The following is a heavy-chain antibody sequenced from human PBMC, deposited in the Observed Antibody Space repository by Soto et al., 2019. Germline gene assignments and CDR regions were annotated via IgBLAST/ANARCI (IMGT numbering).Heavy chain of an antibody. CDR3: ARVRSPIGAYYYYYMDV. Sequence: SETLSLTCTVSGGSISSYYWSWIRQPPGKGLEWIGYIYYSGSTNYNPSLKSRVTISVDTSKNQFSLKLSSVTAADTAVYYCARVRSPIGAYYYYYMDVWGKGTTVTVS. CDR1: GGSISSYY. J-gene: IGHJ6*03. CDR2: IYYSGST. D-gene: IGHD5-12*01. V-gene: IGHV4-59*01.